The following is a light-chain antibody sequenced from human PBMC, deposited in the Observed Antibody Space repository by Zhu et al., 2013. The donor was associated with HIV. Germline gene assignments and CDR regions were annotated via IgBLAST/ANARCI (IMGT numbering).Light chain of an antibody. CDR2: GAS. J-gene: IGKJ2*01. CDR3: QQYGRTPYT. Sequence: EIVLTQSPATLSLSPGERATLSCRASQSVSTYLAWYQQRPGQPPRLLIYGASTRDTGVPARFSGSGSGTEFTLTISSLQSEDFAVYYCQQYGRTPYTFGQGTKLEI. CDR1: QSVSTY. V-gene: IGKV3-15*01.